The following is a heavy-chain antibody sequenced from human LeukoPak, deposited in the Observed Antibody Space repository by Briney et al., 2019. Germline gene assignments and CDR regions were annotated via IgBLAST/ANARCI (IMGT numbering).Heavy chain of an antibody. CDR3: ARLDCSSTSCYKGLYYYYYYGMDV. CDR2: IIPILGIA. CDR1: GGTFSSYA. J-gene: IGHJ6*02. V-gene: IGHV1-69*04. D-gene: IGHD2-2*02. Sequence: ASVKVSCKASGGTFSSYAISWVRQAPGQGLEWMGRIIPILGIANYAQKFQGRVTITADKSTSTAHMELSSLRSEDTAVYYCARLDCSSTSCYKGLYYYYYYGMDVWGQGTTVTVSS.